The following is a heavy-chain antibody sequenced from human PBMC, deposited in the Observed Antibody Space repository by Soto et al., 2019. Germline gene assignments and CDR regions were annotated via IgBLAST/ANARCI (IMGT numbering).Heavy chain of an antibody. CDR1: GFTFGTTD. CDR3: VKNSGWFNT. CDR2: IDGSGGIT. D-gene: IGHD3-10*01. Sequence: PGGSLRLSCAASGFTFGTTDMSWVRQAPGEGLEWVSTIDGSGGITYYADSVKGRFTISRDYSRNTVYLQMNSLRGEDTALYYCVKNSGWFNTWGQGALVTVSS. V-gene: IGHV3-23*01. J-gene: IGHJ5*02.